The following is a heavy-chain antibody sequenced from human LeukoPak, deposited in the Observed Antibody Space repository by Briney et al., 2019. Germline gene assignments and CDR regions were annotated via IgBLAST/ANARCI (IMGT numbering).Heavy chain of an antibody. CDR3: ARDRGYNPDTFDI. J-gene: IGHJ3*02. Sequence: ASVKVSCMASGYTFTSYGVSWVRQAPGQGLEWMGWIGTYNGGTNYAQNLQGRVTMTTDTSTRTAYMELRSLRSDDTVVYYCARDRGYNPDTFDIWGQGTMVTVSS. V-gene: IGHV1-18*01. CDR1: GYTFTSYG. CDR2: IGTYNGGT. D-gene: IGHD5-24*01.